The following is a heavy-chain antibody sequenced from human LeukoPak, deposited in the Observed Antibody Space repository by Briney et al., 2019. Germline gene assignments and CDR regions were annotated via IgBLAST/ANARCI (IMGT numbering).Heavy chain of an antibody. J-gene: IGHJ3*02. V-gene: IGHV1-69*13. CDR2: FIPIFVTA. CDR1: GGTFSSYA. D-gene: IGHD6-13*01. CDR3: ARGFRVWRSSSWYAFDI. Sequence: SVRVSFKASGGTFSSYAISGVPQAPGQALEGMGGFIPIFVTANYAQKFQGSVTITADESTSTAYMELSSMRSEDTAVYYCARGFRVWRSSSWYAFDIWGQGTMVTVSS.